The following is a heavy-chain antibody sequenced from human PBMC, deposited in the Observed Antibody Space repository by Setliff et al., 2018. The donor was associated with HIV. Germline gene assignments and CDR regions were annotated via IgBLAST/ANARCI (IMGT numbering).Heavy chain of an antibody. D-gene: IGHD6-13*01. CDR2: IIPMYNIP. V-gene: IGHV1-69*13. Sequence: SVKVSCKTSGGTLSNYVITWVRQAPGQGLEWMGMIIPMYNIPAYAQRFQGRVTFTADESTSTAYMELSSLSSEDTAVYYCARDQTGVAAAAFGGGSAWSDEGFDIWGQGAMVTVSS. CDR1: GGTLSNYV. CDR3: ARDQTGVAAAAFGGGSAWSDEGFDI. J-gene: IGHJ3*02.